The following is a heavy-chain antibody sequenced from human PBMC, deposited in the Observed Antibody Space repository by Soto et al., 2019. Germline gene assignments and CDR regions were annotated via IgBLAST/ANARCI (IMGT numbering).Heavy chain of an antibody. V-gene: IGHV4-59*05. CDR2: IYYSGST. Sequence: SETLSLTCTVSGGSISSHYWSWIRQPPGQGLEWIGSIYYSGSTYYNPSLKSRVTISVDTSKNQFSLKLSSVTAADTAVYYCASLVGATTDYWGQGTQVTVSS. CDR3: ASLVGATTDY. CDR1: GGSISSHY. D-gene: IGHD1-26*01. J-gene: IGHJ4*02.